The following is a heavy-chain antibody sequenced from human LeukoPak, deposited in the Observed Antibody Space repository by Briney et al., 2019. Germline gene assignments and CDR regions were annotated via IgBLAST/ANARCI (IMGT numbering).Heavy chain of an antibody. CDR2: ISGSGGST. Sequence: TGGSLRLSCAASGFTFSSYAMSWVRQAPGKGLEWVSAISGSGGSTHYADSVKGRFTISRDNSKNTLYLQMNSLRAEDTAVYYCAKGQGYYSLDFDYWGQGTLVTVSS. CDR1: GFTFSSYA. V-gene: IGHV3-23*01. CDR3: AKGQGYYSLDFDY. J-gene: IGHJ4*02. D-gene: IGHD3-22*01.